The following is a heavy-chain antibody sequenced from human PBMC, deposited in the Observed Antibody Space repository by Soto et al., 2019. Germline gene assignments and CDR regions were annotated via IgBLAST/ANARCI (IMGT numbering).Heavy chain of an antibody. CDR3: AATLYSGSSYYYYGMDV. Sequence: ASVKVFCKASGFTFTSSAVQWVRQARGQRLEWIGWIVVGSGNTNYAQKFQERVTITRDMSTSTAYMELSSLRSEDTAVYYCAATLYSGSSYYYYGMDVWGQGTTVTGSS. CDR2: IVVGSGNT. V-gene: IGHV1-58*01. D-gene: IGHD1-26*01. CDR1: GFTFTSSA. J-gene: IGHJ6*02.